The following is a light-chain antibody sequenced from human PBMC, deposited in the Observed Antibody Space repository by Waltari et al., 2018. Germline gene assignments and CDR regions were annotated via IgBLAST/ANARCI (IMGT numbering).Light chain of an antibody. J-gene: IGKJ4*01. CDR2: GAS. V-gene: IGKV3-15*01. Sequence: EIVMTQSPATLSVSPGERATLSCRASQSVSSNLAWYQQKPGQAPRLFIYGASTRATGIPARFSGSGSGTEFTLTISSLQSGDFAVYYCQHYNNWPPLTFGGGTKVEIK. CDR3: QHYNNWPPLT. CDR1: QSVSSN.